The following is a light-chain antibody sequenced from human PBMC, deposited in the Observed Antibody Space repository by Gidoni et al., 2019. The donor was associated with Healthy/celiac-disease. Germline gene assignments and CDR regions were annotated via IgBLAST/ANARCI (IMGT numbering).Light chain of an antibody. CDR1: QSVRSSY. CDR3: QQYGSSLWT. CDR2: GAS. J-gene: IGKJ1*01. Sequence: EIGLTQSPGTLSLSPGERATLSCRASQSVRSSYLAWYQQKPGQAPRLLIYGASSRATGIQDRFSGSGSGTDFTLTISRLEPEDFAVYYCQQYGSSLWTFGHXTKVEIK. V-gene: IGKV3-20*01.